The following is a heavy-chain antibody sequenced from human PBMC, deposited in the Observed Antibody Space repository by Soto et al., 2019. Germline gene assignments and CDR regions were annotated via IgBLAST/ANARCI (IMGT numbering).Heavy chain of an antibody. D-gene: IGHD2-15*01. CDR2: IYWDDDK. CDR1: GFSLSTSGVG. J-gene: IGHJ4*02. Sequence: SGPTLVNPTQTLTLTCTFSGFSLSTSGVGVGWIRQPPGKALEWLALIYWDDDKRYSPSLKSRLTITKDTSKNQLVLTMTNMYPVDTASYYCVHRPSYCSGGSCYSGFDYWGQGTLVTVSS. CDR3: VHRPSYCSGGSCYSGFDY. V-gene: IGHV2-5*02.